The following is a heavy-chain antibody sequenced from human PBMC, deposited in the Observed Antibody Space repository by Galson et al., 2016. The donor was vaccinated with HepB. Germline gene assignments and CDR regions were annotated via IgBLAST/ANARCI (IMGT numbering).Heavy chain of an antibody. CDR2: IYYSGTT. D-gene: IGHD3-3*01. J-gene: IGHJ4*02. CDR3: ARHFWSGYYRGPFDY. Sequence: ETLSLTCTVSAGSISSSTHYWGWIRQPPGKGLEWIGSIYYSGTTYYKPSLESRASISVDTSKNHFALKLNSVTAADTAVYYCARHFWSGYYRGPFDYWGQGTLVTVSS. CDR1: AGSISSSTHY. V-gene: IGHV4-39*01.